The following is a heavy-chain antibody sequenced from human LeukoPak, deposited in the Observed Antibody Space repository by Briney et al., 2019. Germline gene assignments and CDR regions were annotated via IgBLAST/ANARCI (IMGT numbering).Heavy chain of an antibody. D-gene: IGHD3-3*01. CDR1: GGSISSYY. CDR2: IYYSGST. Sequence: SETLSLTCTVSGGSISSYYWSWIWQPPGKGLEWIGEIYYSGSTNYNPSLKSRVTMSVDTSKNQFSLKLSSVTAADTAVYYCARYDSTVLNAFDIWGQGTLVTVSS. CDR3: ARYDSTVLNAFDI. V-gene: IGHV4-59*08. J-gene: IGHJ3*02.